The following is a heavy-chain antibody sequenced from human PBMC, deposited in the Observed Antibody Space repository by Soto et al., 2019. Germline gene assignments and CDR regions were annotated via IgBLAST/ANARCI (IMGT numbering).Heavy chain of an antibody. Sequence: QVQLVESGGGVVQPGTSLTLSCSASGFIFSNYGMHWVRQAPGKGLEWVSIISYDGSRKHYVDSVKGRFTISRDNSKKTLDLQMNSLRAEDTAVDYCAKDIHPGRDNYHYGADYWGQGTLVAVSS. CDR3: AKDIHPGRDNYHYGADY. D-gene: IGHD5-12*01. V-gene: IGHV3-30*18. CDR1: GFIFSNYG. CDR2: ISYDGSRK. J-gene: IGHJ4*02.